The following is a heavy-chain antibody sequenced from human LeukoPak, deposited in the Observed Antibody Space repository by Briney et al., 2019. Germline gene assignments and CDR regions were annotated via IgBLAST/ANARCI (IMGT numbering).Heavy chain of an antibody. CDR1: RFTFNDYG. CDR2: INWNGGST. CDR3: ARQVDSSSLDLDY. V-gene: IGHV3-20*04. J-gene: IGHJ4*02. Sequence: GGSLRLSCAASRFTFNDYGMSWVRQAPGKGLEWVSGINWNGGSTRYADSVKGRFTISRDNAKNSLYLQMNSLRAEDTALYYCARQVDSSSLDLDYWGQGTLVTVSS. D-gene: IGHD6-6*01.